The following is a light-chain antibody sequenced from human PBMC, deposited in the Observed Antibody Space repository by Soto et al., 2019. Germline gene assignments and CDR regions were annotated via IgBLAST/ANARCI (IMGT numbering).Light chain of an antibody. V-gene: IGKV1-17*01. CDR2: AVS. Sequence: DIQMTQSPSSLSASVGDRVTITCRASQGISNDVGWYQQKPGKAHKRLIYAVSSLQSGVPSRLSGSRSGTEITLTSSGREPEDFATYCCLQHNSYALIFGGGTKVEIK. J-gene: IGKJ4*01. CDR3: LQHNSYALI. CDR1: QGISND.